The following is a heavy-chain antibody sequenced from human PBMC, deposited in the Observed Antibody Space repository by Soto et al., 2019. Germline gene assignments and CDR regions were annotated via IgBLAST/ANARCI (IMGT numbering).Heavy chain of an antibody. J-gene: IGHJ3*02. Sequence: GGSLRLSCVASGVIFSNYAMTWVRQAPGKGLEWVSSIRSSGRTSYGDTVKGRFTISRDNSKNTLYLQMNSLRAEDTAVYYCAKPIAVADLDAFDIWGQGTMVTVSS. D-gene: IGHD6-19*01. V-gene: IGHV3-23*01. CDR2: IRSSGRT. CDR1: GVIFSNYA. CDR3: AKPIAVADLDAFDI.